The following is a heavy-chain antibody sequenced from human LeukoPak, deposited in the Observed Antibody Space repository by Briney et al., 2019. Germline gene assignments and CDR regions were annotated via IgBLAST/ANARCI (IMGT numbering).Heavy chain of an antibody. Sequence: PGGSLRLSCAASGLTLSNFAMSWVRQAPGKGLERVSTISGSGGSTFYADSVKGRFPISRDNSKNTLFLQMNSLRAEDTAIYYCAKAGSSGWSSSGGDSWGQGSLVTVSS. J-gene: IGHJ4*02. CDR1: GLTLSNFA. CDR2: ISGSGGST. CDR3: AKAGSSGWSSSGGDS. D-gene: IGHD6-19*01. V-gene: IGHV3-23*01.